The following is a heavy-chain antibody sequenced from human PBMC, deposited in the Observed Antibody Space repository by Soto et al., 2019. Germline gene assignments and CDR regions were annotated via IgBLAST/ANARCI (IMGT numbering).Heavy chain of an antibody. V-gene: IGHV1-69*13. D-gene: IGHD3-22*01. CDR3: ARADYDSSGYPPDYYYGMEV. J-gene: IGHJ6*02. CDR2: IIPIFGPA. Sequence: SVKVSCKASGGTFSSYAICWVRQAPGQGLEWMGGIIPIFGPANYAQKFQGRVTITADESTSTAYMELSSLRSEDTAVYYCARADYDSSGYPPDYYYGMEVWGQGTPVTVSS. CDR1: GGTFSSYA.